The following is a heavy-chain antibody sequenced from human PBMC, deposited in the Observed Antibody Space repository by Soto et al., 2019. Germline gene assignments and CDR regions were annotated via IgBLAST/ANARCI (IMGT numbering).Heavy chain of an antibody. V-gene: IGHV4-31*03. CDR3: ASIGVPGYSSSWYMGAFDI. CDR2: IYYSGST. J-gene: IGHJ3*02. D-gene: IGHD6-13*01. Sequence: SETLSLTCTVSGGSISSGGYYWSWIRQHPGKGLEWIGYIYYSGSTYYNPSLKSRVTISVDTSKNQFSLKLSSVTAADTAVYYCASIGVPGYSSSWYMGAFDIWGQGTMVTVSS. CDR1: GGSISSGGYY.